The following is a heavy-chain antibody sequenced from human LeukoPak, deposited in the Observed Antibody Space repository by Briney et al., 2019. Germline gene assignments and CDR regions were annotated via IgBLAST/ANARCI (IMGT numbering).Heavy chain of an antibody. D-gene: IGHD3-16*02. V-gene: IGHV4-34*01. CDR2: INHSGST. J-gene: IGHJ4*02. CDR1: GGSFSGYY. Sequence: SETLSLTCAVYGGSFSGYYWSWIRQPPGKGLEWIGEINHSGSTNYNPSLKSRVTMSVDTSKNQFPLKLSSVTAADTAVYYCARSSMITFGGVIVRPSYYFDYWGQGTLVTVSS. CDR3: ARSSMITFGGVIVRPSYYFDY.